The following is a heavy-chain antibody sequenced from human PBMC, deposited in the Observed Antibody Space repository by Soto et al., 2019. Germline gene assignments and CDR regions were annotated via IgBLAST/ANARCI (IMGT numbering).Heavy chain of an antibody. CDR3: AREMTYCSSTSCRLFDY. Sequence: SVKVSCKASGGTFSSYAISWVRQAPGQGLEWMGGIIPIFGTANYAQKFQGRVTITADESTSTAYMELSSLRSEDTAVYYCAREMTYCSSTSCRLFDYWGQGTLVTVSS. CDR2: IIPIFGTA. J-gene: IGHJ4*02. D-gene: IGHD2-2*01. V-gene: IGHV1-69*13. CDR1: GGTFSSYA.